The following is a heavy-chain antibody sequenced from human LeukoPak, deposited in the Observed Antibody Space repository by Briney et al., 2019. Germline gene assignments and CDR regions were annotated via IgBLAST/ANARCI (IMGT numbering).Heavy chain of an antibody. V-gene: IGHV3-21*01. J-gene: IGHJ4*02. CDR1: GFTFSSYS. Sequence: GGSLRLSCAASGFTFSSYSMNWVRQAPGKALEWVSSISSSSSYIYYADSVKGRFTISRDNAKNSLYLQMNSLRAEDTAVYYCARRAGIVVGYSYGWREFDYWGQGTLVTVSS. CDR3: ARRAGIVVGYSYGWREFDY. D-gene: IGHD5-18*01. CDR2: ISSSSSYI.